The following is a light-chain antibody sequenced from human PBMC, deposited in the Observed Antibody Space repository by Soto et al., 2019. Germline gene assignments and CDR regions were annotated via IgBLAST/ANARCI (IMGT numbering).Light chain of an antibody. CDR2: AAS. Sequence: DIQMTQSPASLSASIGDTVTIACRARQNIDIYLNGYQHKPGTVPKLLIYAASGLQTGVPSRFSGSGSGTDFSLTISSLQPEDFATYYCQQSRTTPWTFGQGTKVDIK. CDR1: QNIDIY. J-gene: IGKJ1*01. CDR3: QQSRTTPWT. V-gene: IGKV1-39*01.